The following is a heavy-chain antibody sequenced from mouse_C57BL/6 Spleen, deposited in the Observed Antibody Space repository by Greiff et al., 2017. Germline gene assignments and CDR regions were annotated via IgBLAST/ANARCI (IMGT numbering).Heavy chain of an antibody. CDR2: IYPSDSET. CDR3: ARSKLGRHYFDY. J-gene: IGHJ2*01. D-gene: IGHD4-1*01. CDR1: GYTFTSYW. Sequence: QVQLQQPGAELVRPGSSVKLSCKASGYTFTSYWMDWVKQRPGQGLEWIGNIYPSDSETHYNQKFKDKATLTVDKSSSTAYMQLSSLTSEDSAVXYCARSKLGRHYFDYWGQGTTLTVSS. V-gene: IGHV1-61*01.